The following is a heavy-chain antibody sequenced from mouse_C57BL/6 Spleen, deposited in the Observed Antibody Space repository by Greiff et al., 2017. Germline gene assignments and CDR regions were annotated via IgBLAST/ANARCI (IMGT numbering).Heavy chain of an antibody. J-gene: IGHJ2*01. CDR2: IYPGDGDT. D-gene: IGHD1-1*01. CDR1: GYAFSSYW. Sequence: VQLQQSGAELVKPGASVKISCKASGYAFSSYWMNWVKQRPGKGLEWIGQIYPGDGDTNYNGKFKGKATLTADKSSSTAYMQPSSLTSEDSAVYFCARGGSSYPYYFDYWGQGTTLTVSS. V-gene: IGHV1-80*01. CDR3: ARGGSSYPYYFDY.